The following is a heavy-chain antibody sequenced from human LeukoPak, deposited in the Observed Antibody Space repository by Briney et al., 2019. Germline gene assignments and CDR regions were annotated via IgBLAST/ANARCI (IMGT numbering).Heavy chain of an antibody. CDR2: IYYSGST. CDR1: GGSISSSSYY. CDR3: ARLGYSGSYYQFDP. J-gene: IGHJ5*02. Sequence: SETLSLTCTVSGGSISSSSYYWGWIRQPPGKGLEWIGSIYYSGSTYYNPSLKSRVTISVDRSKNQLSLKLSSVTAADTAVYYRARLGYSGSYYQFDPWGQGTLVTVSS. V-gene: IGHV4-39*01. D-gene: IGHD1-26*01.